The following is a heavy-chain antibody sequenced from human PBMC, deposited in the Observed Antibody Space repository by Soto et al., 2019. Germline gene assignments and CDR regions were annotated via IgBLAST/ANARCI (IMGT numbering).Heavy chain of an antibody. Sequence: GGSLRLSCAASAFTFSNAWMTWVRQAPGKGLEWVGRIKSKTDGGTTVYAAPVKGGFTISRDDSKTTLYLQMNSLKTEDTAVYYCTTEERYGDYLKYYYGMDAWGQGTTVTVSS. CDR2: IKSKTDGGTT. CDR1: AFTFSNAW. D-gene: IGHD4-17*01. V-gene: IGHV3-15*01. CDR3: TTEERYGDYLKYYYGMDA. J-gene: IGHJ6*02.